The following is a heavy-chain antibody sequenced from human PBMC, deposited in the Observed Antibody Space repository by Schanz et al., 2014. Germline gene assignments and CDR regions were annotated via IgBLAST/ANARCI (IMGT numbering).Heavy chain of an antibody. Sequence: QVQLVQSGAEVKKPGASVKVSCKASGYTFTSHGIKWVRQAPGQGLEWMGWISAYNGHTDYAQKLQGRGTLTTDTSTSTAYMELRNLRSDDTAVYYCARAKRFGDMDVWGQGTTVTVSS. D-gene: IGHD3-10*01. CDR2: ISAYNGHT. J-gene: IGHJ6*02. CDR1: GYTFTSHG. CDR3: ARAKRFGDMDV. V-gene: IGHV1-18*01.